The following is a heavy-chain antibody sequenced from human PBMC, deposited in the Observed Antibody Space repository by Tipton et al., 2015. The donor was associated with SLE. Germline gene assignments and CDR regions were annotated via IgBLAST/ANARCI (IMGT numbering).Heavy chain of an antibody. V-gene: IGHV3-9*01. Sequence: SLRLSCVGPGFVFDDYALQWVRQAPGKGLEWVSGISWNSGSIGYADSLKERFTISRDNTKNSLYLKLNSLRPEDTALYYCTTYASGDWGQGTLVTVSS. D-gene: IGHD3-10*01. J-gene: IGHJ4*02. CDR3: TTYASGD. CDR1: GFVFDDYA. CDR2: ISWNSGSI.